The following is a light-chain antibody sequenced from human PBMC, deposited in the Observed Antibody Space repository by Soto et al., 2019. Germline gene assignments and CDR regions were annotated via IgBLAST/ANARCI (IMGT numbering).Light chain of an antibody. V-gene: IGLV2-11*01. CDR3: CSYADYSDSWV. Sequence: ALTQPRSVSGSPGQSVTISCTGTSSDVGGYNYVSWYQQHPGKAPKVMIYDVTRRPSGVPDRFSGSKSGNTASLTISGLQAEDEADYYCCSYADYSDSWVFGGGTKLTVL. CDR2: DVT. CDR1: SSDVGGYNY. J-gene: IGLJ3*02.